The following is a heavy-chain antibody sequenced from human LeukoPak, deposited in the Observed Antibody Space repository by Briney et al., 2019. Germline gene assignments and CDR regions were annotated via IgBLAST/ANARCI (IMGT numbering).Heavy chain of an antibody. J-gene: IGHJ2*01. CDR2: INPSGGRT. D-gene: IGHD2-15*01. CDR3: ARSDHFEVAATRDWYFDL. CDR1: GYTFTSYG. V-gene: IGHV1-46*01. Sequence: GASVKVSCKASGYTFTSYGISWVRQAPGQGLEWMGIINPSGGRTTYAQKFQGRVTMTRDMSTSTVYMELSSLRSEDTAVYYCARSDHFEVAATRDWYFDLWGRGTLVTVSS.